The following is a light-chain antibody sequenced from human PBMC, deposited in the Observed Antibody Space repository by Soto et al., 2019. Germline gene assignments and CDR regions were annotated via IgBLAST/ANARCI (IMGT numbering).Light chain of an antibody. CDR1: SFNIGNNY. Sequence: QSVLTQPPSVSAAPGQKVTISCSGSSFNIGNNYVSWFQQLPGAAPKLLIYHNDKRPSGIPDRFSGSKSGTSATLGITGLQTGDEADYYCSSYAGSNNFVFGTGTKLTVL. V-gene: IGLV1-51*01. CDR2: HND. CDR3: SSYAGSNNFV. J-gene: IGLJ1*01.